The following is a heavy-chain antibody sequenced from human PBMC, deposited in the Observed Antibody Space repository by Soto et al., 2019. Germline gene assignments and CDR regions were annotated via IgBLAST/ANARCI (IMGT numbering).Heavy chain of an antibody. J-gene: IGHJ6*02. CDR2: IDPSDSYT. V-gene: IGHV5-10-1*01. CDR1: GYSFTSYW. D-gene: IGHD2-2*01. CDR3: ARRPLGYCSSTSCYEGPSGYYYYGLDV. Sequence: GESLKISCKGSGYSFTSYWISWVRQMPGKGLEWMGRIDPSDSYTNYSPSFQGHVTISADKSISTAYLQWSSLKASDTAMYYCARRPLGYCSSTSCYEGPSGYYYYGLDVWGQGTTVTVSS.